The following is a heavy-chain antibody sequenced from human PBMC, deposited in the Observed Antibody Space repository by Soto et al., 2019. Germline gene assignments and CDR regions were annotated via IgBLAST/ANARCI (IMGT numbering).Heavy chain of an antibody. CDR1: GYSFPSHW. V-gene: IGHV5-10-1*01. CDR2: IDPSDSYT. J-gene: IGHJ5*02. D-gene: IGHD2-2*01. Sequence: GESLNISCKGSGYSFPSHWISLVRQMPGKGLEGVGRIDPSDSYTNSSPSFQGQVTISADKSISTASLQWISMKASDTAMYYCARYPLHIGVLPANGPWGQGTLVSVSS. CDR3: ARYPLHIGVLPANGP.